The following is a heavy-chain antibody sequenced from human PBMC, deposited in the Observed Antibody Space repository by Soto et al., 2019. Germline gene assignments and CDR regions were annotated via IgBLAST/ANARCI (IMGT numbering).Heavy chain of an antibody. CDR3: ARYLGYIQLWFDY. J-gene: IGHJ4*02. CDR2: ITGRGDTT. D-gene: IGHD3-16*01. V-gene: IGHV3-23*01. CDR1: GFAFSNHG. Sequence: EVQLLESGGGLGQPGGSLRLSCAASGFAFSNHGMNWVRQAPGKGLEWVSGITGRGDTTYYVDSVKGRFTISRDNSKNTLYLQLNSLRAEDAAVYYCARYLGYIQLWFDYGGQGTLVTVSS.